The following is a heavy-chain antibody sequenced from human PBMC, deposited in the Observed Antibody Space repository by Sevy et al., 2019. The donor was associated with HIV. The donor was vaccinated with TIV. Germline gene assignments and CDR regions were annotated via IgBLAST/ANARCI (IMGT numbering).Heavy chain of an antibody. J-gene: IGHJ4*02. CDR1: GGSMSSYS. V-gene: IGHV4-4*07. Sequence: SETLSLTCSVSGGSMSSYSWSWIRQPAGKGLEWIGRIYSSGTTNYNPSLKSRVTMSVDTSKNQLSLKVQSGTAADTAVFYCARDEGDGNSYFDVWGQGTLVTVSS. CDR2: IYSSGTT. D-gene: IGHD2-21*01. CDR3: ARDEGDGNSYFDV.